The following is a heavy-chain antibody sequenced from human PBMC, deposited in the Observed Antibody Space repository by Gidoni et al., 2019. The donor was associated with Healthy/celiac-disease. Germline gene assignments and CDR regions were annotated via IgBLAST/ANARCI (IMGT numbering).Heavy chain of an antibody. Sequence: QVQLVQSGAEVKKPGSSVKVSCKASGGTFSSYAISWVRQAPGQGLEWMGRIIPILGIANYAQKFQGRVTITADKSTSTAYMELSSLRSEDTAVYYCATLSNPDSSGARFTNGYYDYGMDVWGQGTTVTVSS. J-gene: IGHJ6*02. CDR3: ATLSNPDSSGARFTNGYYDYGMDV. CDR1: GGTFSSYA. CDR2: IIPILGIA. V-gene: IGHV1-69*04. D-gene: IGHD3-22*01.